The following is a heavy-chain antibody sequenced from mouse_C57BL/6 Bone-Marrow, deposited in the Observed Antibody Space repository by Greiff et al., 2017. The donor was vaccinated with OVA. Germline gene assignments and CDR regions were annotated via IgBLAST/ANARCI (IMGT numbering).Heavy chain of an antibody. CDR1: GYTFTSYG. Sequence: VMLVESGAELARPGASVKLSCKASGYTFTSYGISWVKQRTGQGLEWIGEIYPRSGNTYYNEKFKGKATLTADKSSSTAYMELRSLTSEDSAVYFCASWDAFDYWGQGTTLTVSS. J-gene: IGHJ2*01. CDR3: ASWDAFDY. CDR2: IYPRSGNT. V-gene: IGHV1-81*01. D-gene: IGHD4-1*01.